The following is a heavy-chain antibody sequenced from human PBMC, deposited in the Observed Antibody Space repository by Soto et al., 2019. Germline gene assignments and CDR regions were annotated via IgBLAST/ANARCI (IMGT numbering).Heavy chain of an antibody. CDR3: ARGGGSMVRGVIPRYYMDV. J-gene: IGHJ6*03. CDR1: GFTFSSYD. Sequence: GGSLRLSCAASGFTFSSYDMHWVRPATGKGLEWVSAIGTAGDTYYPGSVKGRFTISRENAKNSLYLQMNSLRAGDTAVYYCARGGGSMVRGVIPRYYMDVWGKGTTVTVSS. D-gene: IGHD3-10*01. V-gene: IGHV3-13*01. CDR2: IGTAGDT.